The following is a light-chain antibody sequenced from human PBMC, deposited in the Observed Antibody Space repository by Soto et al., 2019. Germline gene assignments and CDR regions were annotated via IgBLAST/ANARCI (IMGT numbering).Light chain of an antibody. Sequence: DIQMTQSPSTLSASVGDRVTITCRASQSISTWLAWYQHKPGKAPKLLIYKASNLESGVPSRFSGSGSGTEFTLTISSLEPDDFATYYCQQYNRYWTFVQGTKVEMK. V-gene: IGKV1-5*03. CDR2: KAS. CDR1: QSISTW. J-gene: IGKJ1*01. CDR3: QQYNRYWT.